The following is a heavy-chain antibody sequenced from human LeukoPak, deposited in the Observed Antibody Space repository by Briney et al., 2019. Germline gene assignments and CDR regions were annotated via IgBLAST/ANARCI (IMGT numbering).Heavy chain of an antibody. CDR3: ARDGSIVVVMYYYYGMDV. D-gene: IGHD3-22*01. V-gene: IGHV1-18*01. CDR2: ISAYNGNT. J-gene: IGHJ6*02. Sequence: ASVKVSCKAPGYTFTSYGISWVRQAPGQGLEWMGWISAYNGNTNYAQKLQGRVTMTTDTSTSTAYMELRSLRSDDTAVYYCARDGSIVVVMYYYYGMDVWGQGTTVTVSS. CDR1: GYTFTSYG.